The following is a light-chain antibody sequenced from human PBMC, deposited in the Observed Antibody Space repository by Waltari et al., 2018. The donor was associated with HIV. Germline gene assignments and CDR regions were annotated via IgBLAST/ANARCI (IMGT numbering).Light chain of an antibody. CDR3: SSYTRRGTVV. Sequence: QSALTQPASVSGSPGPSSVLPCTGSSSDIGYSAYVSWYQQYPGQAPKALIYEVTSRPSGTSSRFSGSKSATTASLPISKLQTDDEADYFCSSYTRRGTVVFGGGTRLTVL. V-gene: IGLV2-14*01. CDR1: SSDIGYSAY. J-gene: IGLJ2*01. CDR2: EVT.